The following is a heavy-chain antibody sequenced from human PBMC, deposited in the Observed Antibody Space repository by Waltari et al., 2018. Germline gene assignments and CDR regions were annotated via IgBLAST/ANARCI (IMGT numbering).Heavy chain of an antibody. CDR3: ARDRGTVIVYKDY. Sequence: QVQLVQSGAEVEKPGASVKISCKTSGYLFSDYGISWVRQAPGQGLEWMGWINCDSGNTKYEQKLRDRVTMTTDPSTSTAYMELRSLTTDDTAVYYCARDRGTVIVYKDYWGQGTLLTVSS. V-gene: IGHV1-18*01. CDR2: INCDSGNT. D-gene: IGHD4-4*01. J-gene: IGHJ4*02. CDR1: GYLFSDYG.